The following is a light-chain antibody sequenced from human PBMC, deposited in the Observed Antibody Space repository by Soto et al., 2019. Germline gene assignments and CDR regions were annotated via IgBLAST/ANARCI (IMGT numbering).Light chain of an antibody. CDR1: SSDVGGSNY. CDR2: EGS. V-gene: IGLV2-14*01. J-gene: IGLJ1*01. Sequence: QSALTQPASVSGSPAQSISISCTGTSSDVGGSNYVSWYQQHPDKAPKLMIYEGSERPSGVSNRFSGSKSGNTASLTISGIQAQDETDYYCTSYTTSSAVYVSGTGTKVTVL. CDR3: TSYTTSSAVYV.